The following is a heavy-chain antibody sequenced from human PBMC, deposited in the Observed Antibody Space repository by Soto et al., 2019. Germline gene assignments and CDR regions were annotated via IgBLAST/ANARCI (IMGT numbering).Heavy chain of an antibody. CDR2: IIPIFGTA. Sequence: QVQLVQSGAEVKKPGSSVKVSCKASGGTFSSYAISWVRQAPGQGLEWMGGIIPIFGTANYAQKFQVRVTITADESTSTAYKERSSLRSEDRAVYYCARRRSKPYYDSAFDYWGQGTLVTVSS. J-gene: IGHJ4*02. V-gene: IGHV1-69*01. D-gene: IGHD3-22*01. CDR3: ARRRSKPYYDSAFDY. CDR1: GGTFSSYA.